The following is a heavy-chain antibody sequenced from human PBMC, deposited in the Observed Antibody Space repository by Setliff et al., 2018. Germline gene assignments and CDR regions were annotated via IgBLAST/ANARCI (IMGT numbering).Heavy chain of an antibody. CDR1: GDSFSDYY. CDR2: IYHRGRT. J-gene: IGHJ3*01. D-gene: IGHD1-1*01. Sequence: SETLSLTCAVYGDSFSDYYWSWIRQPPGKGLEWIATIYHRGRTYYNPSLDSRVTISLDTSKNQYSLRLRSVTAADTAVYYCASPRRDDLDTPFDAFDLWGQGTKVTVSS. CDR3: ASPRRDDLDTPFDAFDL. V-gene: IGHV4-38-2*01.